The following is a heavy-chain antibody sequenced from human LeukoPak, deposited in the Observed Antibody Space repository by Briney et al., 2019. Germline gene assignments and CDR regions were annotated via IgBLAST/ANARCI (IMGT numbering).Heavy chain of an antibody. CDR2: IYPGDSNT. V-gene: IGHV5-51*01. CDR3: ARLPGYNYGSNYYYYTDV. D-gene: IGHD5-18*01. Sequence: GESLKISCKGSGYSFTNYWIGRVRQMPGKGLEWMGIIYPGDSNTKYSPSFQGQVTISADKSISTAYLQWSSLKASDTAMYYCARLPGYNYGSNYYYYTDVWGKGTTVTVSS. CDR1: GYSFTNYW. J-gene: IGHJ6*03.